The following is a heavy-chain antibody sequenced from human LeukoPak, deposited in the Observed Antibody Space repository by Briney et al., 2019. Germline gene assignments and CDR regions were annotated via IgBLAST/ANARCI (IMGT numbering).Heavy chain of an antibody. CDR1: GGTLSSYA. CDR3: ARDLRRRDCSGGSCYSDAFDI. CDR2: IIPIFGTA. J-gene: IGHJ3*02. V-gene: IGHV1-69*06. D-gene: IGHD2-15*01. Sequence: SVKVSCKASGGTLSSYAISWVRQAPGQGLEWMGRIIPIFGTANYAQKFRGRVTITADKSTSTAYMELSSLRSEDTAVYYCARDLRRRDCSGGSCYSDAFDIWGQGTMVTVSS.